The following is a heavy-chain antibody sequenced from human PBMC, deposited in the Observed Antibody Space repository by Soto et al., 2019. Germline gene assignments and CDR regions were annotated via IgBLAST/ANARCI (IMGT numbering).Heavy chain of an antibody. Sequence: ASVKVSCKASGGTFSSYAISWVRQAPGQGLEWMGGIIPIFGTANYAQKFQGRVTITADESTSTAYMELSSLRSEDTAVYYCARQNTAMVTMEYWREYYYYGMDVWGQGTTVTAP. J-gene: IGHJ6*02. D-gene: IGHD5-18*01. CDR2: IIPIFGTA. CDR3: ARQNTAMVTMEYWREYYYYGMDV. V-gene: IGHV1-69*13. CDR1: GGTFSSYA.